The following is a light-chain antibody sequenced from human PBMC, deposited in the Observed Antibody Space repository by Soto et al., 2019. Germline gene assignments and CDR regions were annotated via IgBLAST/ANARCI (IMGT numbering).Light chain of an antibody. J-gene: IGKJ1*01. Sequence: AVRMTQSPSSLSASTVDRFTITFLASHGISSYLAWYQQKPGKAPKLLIYAASTLQSGVPSRFSGSGSGTDFTLTISSLQSEDFAVYYCQQYNNWPQTFGQGTKVDIK. CDR1: HGISSY. CDR2: AAS. CDR3: QQYNNWPQT. V-gene: IGKV1-8*01.